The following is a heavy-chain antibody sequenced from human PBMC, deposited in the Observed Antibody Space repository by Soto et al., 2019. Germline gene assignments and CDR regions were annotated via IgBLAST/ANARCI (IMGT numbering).Heavy chain of an antibody. Sequence: HLQLQESGPGLVKPSETLSLTCTVSDDSITSGSCYWGVLRQPPGKVFEWIGTIQYRRSTSYNPSLMSRLTMSLDTSKDQFSLRLPPVTAADTAVYFCAGMSWFGDLLFDYWGQGTLVTVSS. D-gene: IGHD3-10*01. CDR3: AGMSWFGDLLFDY. J-gene: IGHJ4*02. CDR1: DDSITSGSCY. V-gene: IGHV4-39*01. CDR2: IQYRRST.